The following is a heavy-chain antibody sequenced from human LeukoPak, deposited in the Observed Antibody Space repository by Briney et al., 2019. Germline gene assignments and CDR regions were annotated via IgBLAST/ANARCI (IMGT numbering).Heavy chain of an antibody. CDR3: ARVANTDFDY. CDR1: GGTFISYA. CDR2: IIPIFGTA. Sequence: ASVEVSCKASGGTFISYAISWVRQAPGQGLEWMGGIIPIFGTANYAQKFQGRVTITADESTSTAYMELSSLRSEDTAVYYCARVANTDFDYWGQGTLVTVSS. J-gene: IGHJ4*02. D-gene: IGHD5-18*01. V-gene: IGHV1-69*13.